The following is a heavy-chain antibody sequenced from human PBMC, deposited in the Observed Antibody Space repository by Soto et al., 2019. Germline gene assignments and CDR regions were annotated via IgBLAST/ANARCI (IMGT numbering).Heavy chain of an antibody. V-gene: IGHV3-74*01. CDR2: ISGDGVTT. Sequence: EVQLVESGGDLVQRGGSLRLSCAASGFPFSSYWMHWVRHTPGKGLDWVARISGDGVTTYYADSVTGRFTVSRDNAKNPLSLPIRGLRAEDTAVYYCAREYYGLLTGYYTDYWGQGTLVSVSS. D-gene: IGHD3-9*01. CDR3: AREYYGLLTGYYTDY. CDR1: GFPFSSYW. J-gene: IGHJ4*02.